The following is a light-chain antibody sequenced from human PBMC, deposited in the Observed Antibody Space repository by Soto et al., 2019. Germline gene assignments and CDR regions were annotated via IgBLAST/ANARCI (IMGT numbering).Light chain of an antibody. V-gene: IGLV2-14*01. CDR3: SSYTSSNTLLYV. Sequence: QSALAQPASVSGSPGQSVTISCTGTSSDVGGYNYDSWYQQHPGKAPKLMIYEVSNRPSGVSNRFSGSKSGNTASLTISGLQAEDEADYYCSSYTSSNTLLYVFGTGTKVTVL. CDR1: SSDVGGYNY. J-gene: IGLJ1*01. CDR2: EVS.